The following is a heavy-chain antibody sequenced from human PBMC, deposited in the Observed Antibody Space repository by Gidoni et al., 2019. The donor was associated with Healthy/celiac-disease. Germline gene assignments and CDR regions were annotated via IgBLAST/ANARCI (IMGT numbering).Heavy chain of an antibody. J-gene: IGHJ4*02. V-gene: IGHV4-39*01. Sequence: QLQLQEAGTGLVKPSEALSLTCTVSGGSISSSSYYWGWIRQPPGKGLEWIGSIYDSGSTYYNPSLKSRVTISVDTSKNQFSLKLSSVTAADTAVYYCASEGRSSSFDYWGQGTLVTVSS. CDR3: ASEGRSSSFDY. D-gene: IGHD3-10*01. CDR2: IYDSGST. CDR1: GGSISSSSYY.